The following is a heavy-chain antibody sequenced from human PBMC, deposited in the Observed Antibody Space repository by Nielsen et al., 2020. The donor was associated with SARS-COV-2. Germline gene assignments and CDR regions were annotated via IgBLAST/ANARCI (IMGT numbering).Heavy chain of an antibody. V-gene: IGHV3-7*01. Sequence: VRQAPGKGLEWVANIKQDGSEKYYVDSVKGRFTISRDNAKNSLYLQMNSLRAEDTAVYYCARDSNTYYYDSSGSYYFDYWGQGTLVTVSS. D-gene: IGHD3-22*01. CDR2: IKQDGSEK. J-gene: IGHJ4*02. CDR3: ARDSNTYYYDSSGSYYFDY.